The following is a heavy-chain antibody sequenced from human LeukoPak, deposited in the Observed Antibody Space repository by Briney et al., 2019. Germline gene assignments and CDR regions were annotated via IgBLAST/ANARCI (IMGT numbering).Heavy chain of an antibody. Sequence: GASLRLSCAASGFTFRNAWMSWVRQAPGKGPEWIGRIKSRTDGGTTEYAAPVRGRFSISRDASKNTLYLQINSLNTEDTAVYYCADLGDYGVGWGQGTLVTVSS. CDR3: ADLGDYGVG. J-gene: IGHJ4*02. V-gene: IGHV3-15*01. D-gene: IGHD4-17*01. CDR1: GFTFRNAW. CDR2: IKSRTDGGTT.